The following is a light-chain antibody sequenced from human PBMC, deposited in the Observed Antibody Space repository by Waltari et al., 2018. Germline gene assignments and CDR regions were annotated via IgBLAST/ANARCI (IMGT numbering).Light chain of an antibody. Sequence: QSVLTQPPSASGTPGQRVTIPCSGSSSNIGSNTVTWYQQLPGTAPKLLISANNHRPSGVPDRVSGSKSGTSASLAISGLQSEDEADYYCTTWDDSLNGVVFGGGTKLTV. V-gene: IGLV1-44*01. CDR2: ANN. CDR1: SSNIGSNT. J-gene: IGLJ3*02. CDR3: TTWDDSLNGVV.